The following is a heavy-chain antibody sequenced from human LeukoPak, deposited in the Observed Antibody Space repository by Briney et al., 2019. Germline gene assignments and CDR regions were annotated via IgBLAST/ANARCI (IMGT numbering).Heavy chain of an antibody. Sequence: PGGSLRLSCLASGFPFSLYYVNWVRQAPGKGLEWVANIKEDGSEKYHVDSVKGRFTISRDNAKNSLYLQMNSLRAEDTAIYYCAKYRGWGQGTLVTVSS. J-gene: IGHJ4*02. D-gene: IGHD2-2*02. CDR3: AKYRG. CDR1: GFPFSLYY. V-gene: IGHV3-7*01. CDR2: IKEDGSEK.